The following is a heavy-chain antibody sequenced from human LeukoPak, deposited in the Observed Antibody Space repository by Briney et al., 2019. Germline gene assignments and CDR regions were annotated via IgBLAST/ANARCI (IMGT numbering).Heavy chain of an antibody. CDR2: IIPIFGTA. J-gene: IGHJ4*02. Sequence: SVKVSCKASGGTFSSYAISWVRQAPGQGPEWMGGIIPIFGTANYAQKFQGRVTITADKSTSTAYMELSSLRSEDTAVYYCARGVSGWYFTLFDYWGQGTLVTVSS. CDR3: ARGVSGWYFTLFDY. D-gene: IGHD6-19*01. CDR1: GGTFSSYA. V-gene: IGHV1-69*06.